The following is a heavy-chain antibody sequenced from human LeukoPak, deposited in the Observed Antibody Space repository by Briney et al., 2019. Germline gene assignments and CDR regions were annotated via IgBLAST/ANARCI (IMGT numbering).Heavy chain of an antibody. D-gene: IGHD2-15*01. CDR3: ARDRCSGGTCYSGGYFDY. J-gene: IGHJ4*02. CDR1: GFSFSIYA. CDR2: MNQDGSEK. V-gene: IGHV3-7*01. Sequence: PGGSLRLSCEASGFSFSIYAMSWVRQAPGKGLEWVANMNQDGSEKYYVDSVKGRFTISRDNAKNSLYLQMNSLRAEDTAVYYCARDRCSGGTCYSGGYFDYWGQGTLVTVSS.